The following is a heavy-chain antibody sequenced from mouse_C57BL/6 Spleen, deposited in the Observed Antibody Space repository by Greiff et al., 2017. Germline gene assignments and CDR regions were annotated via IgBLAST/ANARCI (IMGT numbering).Heavy chain of an antibody. Sequence: EVKLVESGGGLVKPGGSLKLSCAASGFTFSSYAMSWVRQTPEKRLEWVATISDGGSYTYYPDNVKGRFTISRDNAKNNLYLQMSHLKSEDTAMYYCARAFDGYYVFFAYWGQGTLVTVSA. J-gene: IGHJ3*01. D-gene: IGHD2-3*01. CDR3: ARAFDGYYVFFAY. V-gene: IGHV5-4*03. CDR2: ISDGGSYT. CDR1: GFTFSSYA.